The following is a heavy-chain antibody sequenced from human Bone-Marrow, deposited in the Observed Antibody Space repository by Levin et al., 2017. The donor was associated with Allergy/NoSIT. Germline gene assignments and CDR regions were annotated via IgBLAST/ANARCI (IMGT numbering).Heavy chain of an antibody. CDR2: IYYSGST. V-gene: IGHV4-39*01. CDR3: ARQRPTADAFDI. J-gene: IGHJ3*02. Sequence: KASETLSLTCTVSDGSISSSSYYWGWIRQPPGKGLEWIGSIYYSGSTYYNPSLKSRVTISVDTSKNQFSLKLSSVTAADTAVYYCARQRPTADAFDIWGQGTMVTVSS. CDR1: DGSISSSSYY.